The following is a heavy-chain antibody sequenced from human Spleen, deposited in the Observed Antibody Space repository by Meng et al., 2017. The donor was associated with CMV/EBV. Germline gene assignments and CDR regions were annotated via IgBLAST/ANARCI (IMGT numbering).Heavy chain of an antibody. V-gene: IGHV1-69*05. CDR2: IIPIFSAT. CDR3: ARDKATVIRAKHGMDV. Sequence: SVKVSCKPSGGTFSLYAFSWVRQAPGQGLEWMGGIIPIFSATHYAQKFQGRVTITTDESTNTAYMELSRLRSEDTAVYYCARDKATVIRAKHGMDVWGQGTTVTVSS. D-gene: IGHD5-24*01. J-gene: IGHJ6*02. CDR1: GGTFSLYA.